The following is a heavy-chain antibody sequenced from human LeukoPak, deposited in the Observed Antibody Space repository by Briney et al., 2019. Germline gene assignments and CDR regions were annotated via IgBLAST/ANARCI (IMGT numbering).Heavy chain of an antibody. D-gene: IGHD6-13*01. J-gene: IGHJ4*02. V-gene: IGHV3-21*01. CDR1: GFTVSSNY. CDR3: ARHGIAAEFDY. CDR2: ISSSSSYI. Sequence: PGGSLRLSCAASGFTVSSNYMSWVRQAPGKGLEWVSSISSSSSYIYYADSVKGRFTISRDNAKNSLYLQMNSLRAEDTAVYYCARHGIAAEFDYWGQGTLVTVSS.